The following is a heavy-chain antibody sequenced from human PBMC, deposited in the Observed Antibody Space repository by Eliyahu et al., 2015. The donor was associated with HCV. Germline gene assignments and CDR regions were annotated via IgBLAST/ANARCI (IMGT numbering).Heavy chain of an antibody. CDR3: ATYKYGSGSYY. Sequence: EVQLLESGGGLVQPGGSLRLSCAAXGFPFTSYAXXWVRQAPGKGLXWXSAISGSGGSTYYADSVKGRFTISRDNSKNTLYVQMNSLRADDTAVYYCATYKYGSGSYYWGQGTLVTVSS. J-gene: IGHJ4*02. CDR2: ISGSGGST. CDR1: GFPFTSYA. D-gene: IGHD3-10*01. V-gene: IGHV3-23*01.